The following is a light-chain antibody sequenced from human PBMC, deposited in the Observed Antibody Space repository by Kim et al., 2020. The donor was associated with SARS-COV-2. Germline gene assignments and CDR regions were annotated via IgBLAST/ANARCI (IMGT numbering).Light chain of an antibody. Sequence: QSITTSCTGTGSDVGGYKYVSWYQQHPGKAPKLVIYEVSNRPSGVSNRFSGSKSGNTASLTISGLQAEDEADYYCSSYIRGSTNYVFGTGTKVTVL. J-gene: IGLJ1*01. CDR3: SSYIRGSTNYV. CDR2: EVS. CDR1: GSDVGGYKY. V-gene: IGLV2-14*01.